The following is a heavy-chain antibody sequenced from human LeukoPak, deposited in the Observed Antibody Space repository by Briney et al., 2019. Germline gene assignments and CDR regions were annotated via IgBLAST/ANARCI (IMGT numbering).Heavy chain of an antibody. V-gene: IGHV4-59*01. J-gene: IGHJ6*04. Sequence: SETLSLTCTVSGGSISSYYWSWIRQPPGKGLEWIGYIYHSESTNYNPSLKSRVTISVDTSKNQFSLKLSSVTAADTAVYYCARDGKMDVWGKGTTVTVSS. D-gene: IGHD4-23*01. CDR1: GGSISSYY. CDR2: IYHSEST. CDR3: ARDGKMDV.